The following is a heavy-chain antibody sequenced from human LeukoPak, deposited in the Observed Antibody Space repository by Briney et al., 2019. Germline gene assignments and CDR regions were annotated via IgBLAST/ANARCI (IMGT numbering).Heavy chain of an antibody. CDR2: IYYSGST. V-gene: IGHV4-39*01. CDR3: AKTQLELSALDY. J-gene: IGHJ4*02. Sequence: SETLSLTCTVSGGSISSYYWGWIRQPPGKGLEWIGSIYYSGSTYYNPSLKSRVTISVDTSKNQFSLKLSSVTAADTAVYYCAKTQLELSALDYWGQGTLVTVSS. CDR1: GGSISSYY. D-gene: IGHD1-1*01.